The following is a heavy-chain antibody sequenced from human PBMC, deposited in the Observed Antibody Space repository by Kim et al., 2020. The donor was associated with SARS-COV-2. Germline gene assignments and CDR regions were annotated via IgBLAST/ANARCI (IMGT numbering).Heavy chain of an antibody. J-gene: IGHJ6*02. CDR1: GFTFRNYA. Sequence: GGSLRLSCAASGFTFRNYAIYWVRQAPGKGLEWVALISYDESHKYYADSVKGRFIISRDNSKNTLYLQMNSLRAEDTAVYYCARDGGREYNYGGPYGMDVWGQGTTVTVSS. CDR2: ISYDESHK. D-gene: IGHD5-18*01. V-gene: IGHV3-30*04. CDR3: ARDGGREYNYGGPYGMDV.